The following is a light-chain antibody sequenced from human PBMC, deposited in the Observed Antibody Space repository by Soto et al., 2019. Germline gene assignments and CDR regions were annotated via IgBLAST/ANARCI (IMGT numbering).Light chain of an antibody. CDR1: QDITKY. J-gene: IGKJ4*01. Sequence: DIQMTQSPSSLSASVGDRVTITCQASQDITKYLSWYQQKPGTAPKVLLSDASNLQSGVPSGFSGSGSGTDFTFTISSLKPEDVATYYCQQYDKFPLTFGGGTKVEIK. V-gene: IGKV1-33*01. CDR2: DAS. CDR3: QQYDKFPLT.